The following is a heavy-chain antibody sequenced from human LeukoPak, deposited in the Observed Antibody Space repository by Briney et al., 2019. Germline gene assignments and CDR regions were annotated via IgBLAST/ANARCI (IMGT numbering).Heavy chain of an antibody. V-gene: IGHV4-34*01. CDR1: GGSFSGYY. CDR3: ARGRVGYGSGSYQLFRLDY. D-gene: IGHD3-10*01. CDR2: INHGGST. Sequence: PSETLSLTCAVYGGSFSGYYWSWIRQPPGKGLEWIGEINHGGSTNYNPSLKSRVTISVDTSKNQFSLKLSSVTAADTAVYYCARGRVGYGSGSYQLFRLDYWGQGTLVTVSS. J-gene: IGHJ4*02.